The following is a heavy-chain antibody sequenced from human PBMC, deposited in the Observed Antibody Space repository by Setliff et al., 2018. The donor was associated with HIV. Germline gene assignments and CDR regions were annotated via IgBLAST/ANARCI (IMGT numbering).Heavy chain of an antibody. D-gene: IGHD6-6*01. J-gene: IGHJ2*01. V-gene: IGHV3-74*03. Sequence: GGSLRLSCAASGFTFSNYWMHWVRQAPGKGLMWVSRIHTDGTTTMYAGSVKGRFTISRDSAKSTLYLQMNSLRAEDTALYYCVKVRPFRTWYFDLWGRGTLVTVSS. CDR2: IHTDGTTT. CDR3: VKVRPFRTWYFDL. CDR1: GFTFSNYW.